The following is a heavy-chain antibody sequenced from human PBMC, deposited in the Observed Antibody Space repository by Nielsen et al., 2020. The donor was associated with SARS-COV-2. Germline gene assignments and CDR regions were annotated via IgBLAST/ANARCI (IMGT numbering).Heavy chain of an antibody. V-gene: IGHV3-30*03. CDR1: GFTLSSQW. CDR2: ISYDGSNK. Sequence: GGSLRLSCAASGFTLSSQWMHWVRQAPGKGLEWVAVISYDGSNKYYADSVKGRFTISRDNSKNSLYLQMNSLRAEDTAVYYCARGWELLGSIDYWGQGTLVTVSS. J-gene: IGHJ4*02. CDR3: ARGWELLGSIDY. D-gene: IGHD1-26*01.